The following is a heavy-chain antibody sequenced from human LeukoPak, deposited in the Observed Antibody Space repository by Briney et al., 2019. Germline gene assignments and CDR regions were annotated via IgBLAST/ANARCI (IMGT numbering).Heavy chain of an antibody. J-gene: IGHJ3*02. CDR3: ARGTSSGWYLIGAFDI. CDR1: GYTFTGYY. D-gene: IGHD6-19*01. Sequence: GASVKVSCKASGYTFTGYYMHWVRQAPGQGLEWMGIINPSGGSTSYAQKFQGRVTMTRDTSTSTVYMELSSLRSEDTAVYYCARGTSSGWYLIGAFDIWGQGTMVTVSS. CDR2: INPSGGST. V-gene: IGHV1-46*01.